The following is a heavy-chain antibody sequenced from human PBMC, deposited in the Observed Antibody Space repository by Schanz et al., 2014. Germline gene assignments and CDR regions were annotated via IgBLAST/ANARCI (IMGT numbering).Heavy chain of an antibody. J-gene: IGHJ4*02. CDR2: IIPSLGLA. Sequence: VQLEQSGAEVKKPGSSVKVSCKASGGTFSSFGINWVRQAPGQGLEWMGRIIPSLGLAKYEQKFQDKVTITADTSTTTAYMDLSGLRSEHTAVYYCARDQSPYTNSSDVRYFDYWGQGSLVTVSS. V-gene: IGHV1-69*04. CDR1: GGTFSSFG. D-gene: IGHD6-6*01. CDR3: ARDQSPYTNSSDVRYFDY.